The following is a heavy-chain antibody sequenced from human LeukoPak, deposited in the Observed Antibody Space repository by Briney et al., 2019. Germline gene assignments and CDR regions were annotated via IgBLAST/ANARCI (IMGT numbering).Heavy chain of an antibody. V-gene: IGHV4-34*01. CDR2: INHSGST. D-gene: IGHD3-10*01. J-gene: IGHJ4*02. CDR1: GGSFSGYY. Sequence: SETLSLTCAVYGGSFSGYYWSWIRQPPGKGLEWIGEINHSGSTNYNPSLKSRVTISVDTSKNQFSLKLSSVTAADTAVYYCARGRYYYGSGSYYNGYWGQGTLVTVSS. CDR3: ARGRYYYGSGSYYNGY.